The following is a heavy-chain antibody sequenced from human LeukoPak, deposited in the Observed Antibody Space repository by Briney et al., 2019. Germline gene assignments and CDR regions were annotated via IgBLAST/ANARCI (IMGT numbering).Heavy chain of an antibody. CDR2: IKHDGSEK. CDR1: GFTFSSYW. J-gene: IGHJ4*02. Sequence: GGSLRLSCAASGFTFSSYWMSWVRQAPGKGLEWVANIKHDGSEKYYVASVKGRFTISKDNAKNSVFLQMNDLRGEDTAVYYCVKGRGGYVKYKTFDYWGQGTLVTVPS. V-gene: IGHV3-7*01. D-gene: IGHD5-12*01. CDR3: VKGRGGYVKYKTFDY.